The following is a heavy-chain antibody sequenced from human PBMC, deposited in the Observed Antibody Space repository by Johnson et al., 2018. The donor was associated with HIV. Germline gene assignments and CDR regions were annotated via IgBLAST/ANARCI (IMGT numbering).Heavy chain of an antibody. Sequence: MQLVESGGGVVQPGRSLRLSCAASGFTFSSYAMHWVRQAPGKGLEWVAVISYDGSNKYYSNSVKGRFTIFRDNSENTMYLQMNRLRADDTAVYFCTKDRTNWGYDAFDIWGQGTMVTVSS. CDR1: GFTFSSYA. CDR2: ISYDGSNK. V-gene: IGHV3-30*04. CDR3: TKDRTNWGYDAFDI. J-gene: IGHJ3*02. D-gene: IGHD7-27*01.